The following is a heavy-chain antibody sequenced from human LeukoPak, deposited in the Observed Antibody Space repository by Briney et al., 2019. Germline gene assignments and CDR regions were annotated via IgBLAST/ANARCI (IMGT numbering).Heavy chain of an antibody. D-gene: IGHD3-10*01. CDR3: ARDLRGGSGSYYLYYYYYMDV. Sequence: PSETLSLTCTVSGGSISSYYWSWIWQPPGKGLEWIGYIYYSGSTNYNPSLKSRVTISVDTSKNQFSLKLSSVTAADTAVYYCARDLRGGSGSYYLYYYYYMDVWGKGTTVTVSS. J-gene: IGHJ6*03. CDR2: IYYSGST. V-gene: IGHV4-59*01. CDR1: GGSISSYY.